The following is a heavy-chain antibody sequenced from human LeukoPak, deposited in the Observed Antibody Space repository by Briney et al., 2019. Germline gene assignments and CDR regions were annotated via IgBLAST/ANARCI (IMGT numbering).Heavy chain of an antibody. Sequence: PGGSLRLSCAASGFTFSSYEMNWVRQAPGKGLEWIAKIYYSGSTYYNPSLKSRATISVDTSKNQFSLKLTSVTAADTAVYYCARHVHGSGNYYMDVWGKGTTVTVSS. J-gene: IGHJ6*03. CDR3: ARHVHGSGNYYMDV. CDR2: IYYSGST. D-gene: IGHD3-10*01. V-gene: IGHV4-39*01. CDR1: GFTFSSYE.